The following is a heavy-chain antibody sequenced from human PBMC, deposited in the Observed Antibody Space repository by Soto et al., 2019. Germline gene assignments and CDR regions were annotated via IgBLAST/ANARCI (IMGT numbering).Heavy chain of an antibody. CDR3: AKDRAYYDSSGSFDY. D-gene: IGHD3-22*01. V-gene: IGHV3-30*18. CDR1: GFTFSSYG. Sequence: QVQLVESGGGVVQPGRSLRLSCAASGFTFSSYGMHWVRQAPGKGLEWVAVISYDGSNKYYADSVKGRFTISRDNSKNTLYLQRNSLRAEDTAVYYCAKDRAYYDSSGSFDYWGQGTLVTVSS. CDR2: ISYDGSNK. J-gene: IGHJ4*02.